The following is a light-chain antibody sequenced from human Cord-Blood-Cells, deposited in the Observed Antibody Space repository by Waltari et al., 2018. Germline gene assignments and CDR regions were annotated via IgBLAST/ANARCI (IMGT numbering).Light chain of an antibody. CDR2: DVS. J-gene: IGLJ1*01. CDR3: CSYAGSFYV. V-gene: IGLV2-11*01. CDR1: SSDVGGYNY. Sequence: QSALTQPRSVSGSPGQSVTISCTGTSSDVGGYNYVSWSQQHPGKAPKLMIYDVSKRPSGGPDRFSGSKSGNTASLTISGLQAEYEADYYCCSYAGSFYVFGTGTKVTVL.